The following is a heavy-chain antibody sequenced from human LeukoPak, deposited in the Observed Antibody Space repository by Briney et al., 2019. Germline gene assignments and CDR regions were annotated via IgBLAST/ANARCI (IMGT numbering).Heavy chain of an antibody. CDR1: GGSISSYY. J-gene: IGHJ6*02. V-gene: IGHV4-59*08. CDR3: ARHLRAYNSGSYPYYYYGMDV. Sequence: SETLSLTCTVSGGSISSYYWSWIRQPPGKGLEWIGYIYYSGSTNYNPSLKSRVTISVDTSKNQFSLKLSSVTAADTAVYYCARHLRAYNSGSYPYYYYGMDVWGQGTTVTVSS. D-gene: IGHD3-10*01. CDR2: IYYSGST.